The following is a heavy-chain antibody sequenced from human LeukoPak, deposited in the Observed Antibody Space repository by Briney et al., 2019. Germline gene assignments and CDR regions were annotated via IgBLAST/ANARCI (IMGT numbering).Heavy chain of an antibody. J-gene: IGHJ3*02. Sequence: GGSLRLSCAASGFTVSSNYMSWVRQAPGKGLEWVSVIYSGGSTYYADSVKGRFTISRDNSKNTLYLQMNSLRAEDTAVYYCARGTAYCSSTSCYHSGAFDIWGQGTMVTVSS. CDR2: IYSGGST. D-gene: IGHD2-2*01. CDR3: ARGTAYCSSTSCYHSGAFDI. V-gene: IGHV3-66*02. CDR1: GFTVSSNY.